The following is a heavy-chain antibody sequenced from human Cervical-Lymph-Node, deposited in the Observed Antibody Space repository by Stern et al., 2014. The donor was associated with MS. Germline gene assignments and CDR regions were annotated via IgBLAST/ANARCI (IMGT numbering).Heavy chain of an antibody. V-gene: IGHV1-69*01. CDR2: ISPLFGTA. D-gene: IGHD6-13*01. CDR1: GDTFSNTH. CDR3: VRDQGGIAAS. Sequence: VQLVESGAGVKKPGSSMRVSCEASGDTFSNTHISWVRQAPGQGPEWLGGISPLFGTANYAQKVQGRVTMIADVSTNTVNMDLYSLRSEDTAVYYCVRDQGGIAASWGQGTLVTVSS. J-gene: IGHJ4*02.